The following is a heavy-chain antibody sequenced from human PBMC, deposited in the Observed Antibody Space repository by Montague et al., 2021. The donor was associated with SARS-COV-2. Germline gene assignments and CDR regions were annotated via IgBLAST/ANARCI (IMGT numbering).Heavy chain of an antibody. V-gene: IGHV3-21*01. Sequence: SRSLSFATSGFIFSAYNMNWVRQAPGKGLEWVSSITSTGEYIYYADSMKGRFTMSRDNANNSLFLQLKSLRVEDTAVYYCVRDLDGDYRVFEYWGQGTLVTVSS. CDR1: GFIFSAYN. CDR2: ITSTGEYI. CDR3: VRDLDGDYRVFEY. J-gene: IGHJ4*02. D-gene: IGHD3-3*01.